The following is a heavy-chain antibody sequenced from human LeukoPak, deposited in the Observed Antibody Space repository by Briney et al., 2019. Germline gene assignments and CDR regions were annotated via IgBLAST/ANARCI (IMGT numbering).Heavy chain of an antibody. Sequence: ASVTVSCTASGGTFSRYAISWVRQAPGQGLEWMGGIIPIFGTANYAQKFQGRVTITADESTSTAYMELSSPRSEDTAVYYCATSGSYGLVDYWGQGTLVTVSS. CDR3: ATSGSYGLVDY. D-gene: IGHD1-26*01. V-gene: IGHV1-69*13. CDR1: GGTFSRYA. J-gene: IGHJ4*02. CDR2: IIPIFGTA.